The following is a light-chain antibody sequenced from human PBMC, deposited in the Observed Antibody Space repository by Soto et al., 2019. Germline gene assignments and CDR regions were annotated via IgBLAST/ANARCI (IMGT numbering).Light chain of an antibody. CDR2: DVS. CDR1: QGVSSN. Sequence: EIVMTQSPATLAVSPGERATLSCRASQGVSSNLAWYQQKPGQAPRLLIYDVSTRASDIPARFSGSGSGTECTLTIGSLQSEDVAVYHWPQCTSWPPRTLGQGFKVEV. V-gene: IGKV3-15*01. CDR3: PQCTSWPPRT. J-gene: IGKJ1*01.